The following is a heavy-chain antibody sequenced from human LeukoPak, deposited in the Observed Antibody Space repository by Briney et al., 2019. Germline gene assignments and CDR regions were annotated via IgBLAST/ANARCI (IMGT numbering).Heavy chain of an antibody. CDR1: GDSMTTFD. CDR3: ARHSPSGWYYFDS. J-gene: IGHJ4*02. V-gene: IGHV4-4*07. CDR2: VFTSGTT. Sequence: PSETLSLTCSFSGDSMTTFDWSWIRQPAGKGLGWVGQVFTSGTTAYSASLKSRLTISLDKSNNQVSLKLISATAADTAVYYCARHSPSGWYYFDSWGQGALVIVSS. D-gene: IGHD6-19*01.